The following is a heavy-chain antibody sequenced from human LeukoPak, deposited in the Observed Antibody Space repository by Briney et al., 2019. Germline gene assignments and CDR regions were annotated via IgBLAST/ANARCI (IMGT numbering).Heavy chain of an antibody. V-gene: IGHV4-59*08. Sequence: SETLSLTCTVSGGSISSFYWSWIRQPPGKGLEWIGYIYYSGSTNYNPSLKSRATISLDTSKNQFSLKLSSVTAADTAVYYCASPWDYYFDYWGQGTLVTVSS. J-gene: IGHJ4*02. CDR1: GGSISSFY. CDR3: ASPWDYYFDY. CDR2: IYYSGST. D-gene: IGHD1-26*01.